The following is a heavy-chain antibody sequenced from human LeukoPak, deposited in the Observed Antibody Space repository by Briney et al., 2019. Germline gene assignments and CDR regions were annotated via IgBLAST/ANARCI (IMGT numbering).Heavy chain of an antibody. CDR3: AAGYSDDAFDI. CDR1: GYTFTGYY. CDR2: INPNSGGT. D-gene: IGHD6-13*01. Sequence: GASVKVSCKASGYTFTGYYMHWVRQAPGQGLEWMGWINPNSGGTNYAQKFQGRVTMTRDTSISTAYMELSRLRAEDTALYYCAAGYSDDAFDIWGQGTMVTVSS. J-gene: IGHJ3*02. V-gene: IGHV1-2*02.